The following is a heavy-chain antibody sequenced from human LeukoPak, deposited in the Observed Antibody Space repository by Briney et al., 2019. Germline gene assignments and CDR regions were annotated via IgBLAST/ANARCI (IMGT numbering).Heavy chain of an antibody. CDR1: GFTFSGSP. J-gene: IGHJ4*02. V-gene: IGHV3-15*07. D-gene: IGHD6-19*01. CDR2: LKSKTDGGTT. CDR3: TTRNSSGWYDY. Sequence: GGSLRLSCAASGFTFSGSPILWVRQASGKGLEWVGRLKSKTDGGTTDYAAPVKGRFTVSRDDSKNILYLQMNSLKIEDTAVYYCTTRNSSGWYDYWGQGTLVTVSS.